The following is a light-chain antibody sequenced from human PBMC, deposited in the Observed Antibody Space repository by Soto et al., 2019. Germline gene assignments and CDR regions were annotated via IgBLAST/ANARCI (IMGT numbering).Light chain of an antibody. CDR1: QGVSRK. J-gene: IGKJ3*01. V-gene: IGKV3-15*01. CDR2: GAS. Sequence: VMRQSRARLSVDPGEGVAFAFRASQGVSRKLAWYQHKPGQAPRLLISGASTRATGIPARFSGSGSGTEFTLPISSLQSEDFAVYYCQQRINWPSFGPGTKVDIK. CDR3: QQRINWPS.